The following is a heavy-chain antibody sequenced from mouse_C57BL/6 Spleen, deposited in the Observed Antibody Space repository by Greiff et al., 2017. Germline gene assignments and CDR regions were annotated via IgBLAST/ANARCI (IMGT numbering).Heavy chain of an antibody. CDR3: ARRGGTTLVATSYWYFDV. CDR2: ISYSGST. Sequence: EVQLQESGPGLAKPSQTLSLTCSVTGYSITSDYWNWIRKFPGNKLEYMGYISYSGSTYYNPSLKGRISITRDTSKNQYYLQLNSVTTEDTATYXCARRGGTTLVATSYWYFDVWGTGTTVTVSS. D-gene: IGHD1-1*01. J-gene: IGHJ1*03. V-gene: IGHV3-8*01. CDR1: GYSITSDY.